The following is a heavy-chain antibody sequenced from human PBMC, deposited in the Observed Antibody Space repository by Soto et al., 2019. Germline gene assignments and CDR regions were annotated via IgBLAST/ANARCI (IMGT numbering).Heavy chain of an antibody. CDR3: ARGEDWAARQQLWFDP. CDR2: INPNSGGT. V-gene: IGHV1-2*04. J-gene: IGHJ5*02. CDR1: GYTFTGYY. D-gene: IGHD6-6*01. Sequence: ASVKVSCKASGYTFTGYYMHWVRQAPGQGLEWMGWINPNSGGTNYAQKFRGWVTMTRDTSISTAYMELSRLRSDDTAVYYCARGEDWAARQQLWFDPWGQGTLVTVSS.